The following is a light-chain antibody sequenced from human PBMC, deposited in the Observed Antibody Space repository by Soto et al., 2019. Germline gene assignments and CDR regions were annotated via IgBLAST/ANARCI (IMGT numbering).Light chain of an antibody. CDR2: DNN. CDR3: GTWDSSMSADV. V-gene: IGLV1-51*01. CDR1: SSNIGNNY. Sequence: SVLTQPPSVSAAPGQKVTISCSGSSSNIGNNYVSWYQQLPGTAPKLLIYDNNKRPSGIPDRFSGSKSGTSATLGITGLQTGDEADYYCGTWDSSMSADVLGTGTKVTGL. J-gene: IGLJ1*01.